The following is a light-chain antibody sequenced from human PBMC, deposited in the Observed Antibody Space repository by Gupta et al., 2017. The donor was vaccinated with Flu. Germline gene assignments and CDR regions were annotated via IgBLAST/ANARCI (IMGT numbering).Light chain of an antibody. CDR3: MQAREPPYS. J-gene: IGKJ2*03. CDR2: LGS. Sequence: DIVLTQSPLSLPVTPGEPASISCRSSQSLLHSNGYNYFDWYLQKPGQSPQLLIYLGSNRASGVHDRFSGSGSGTDFTLKISRVEAEDVGVYYCMQAREPPYSFGQGTKLEIK. V-gene: IGKV2-28*01. CDR1: QSLLHSNGYNY.